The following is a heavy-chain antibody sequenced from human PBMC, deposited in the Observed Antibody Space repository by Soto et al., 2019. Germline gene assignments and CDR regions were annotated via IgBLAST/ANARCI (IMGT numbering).Heavy chain of an antibody. CDR2: ISGSGGST. D-gene: IGHD3-9*01. Sequence: EVQLLESGGGLVQPGGSLRLSCAASGFTFSSYAMSWVRQAPGKGLEWVSAISGSGGSTYYADSVKGRFTISRDNSKNTLYLQMNSLRAEDTAVYYCATSPEHYDILTRRLCVWGKGTTVTVSS. CDR1: GFTFSSYA. J-gene: IGHJ6*04. CDR3: ATSPEHYDILTRRLCV. V-gene: IGHV3-23*01.